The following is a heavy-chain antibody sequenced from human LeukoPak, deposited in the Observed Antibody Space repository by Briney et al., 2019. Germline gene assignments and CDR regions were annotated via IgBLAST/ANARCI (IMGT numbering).Heavy chain of an antibody. Sequence: GGSLRLSCAASGFTFSSYAMHWVRQAPGKGLEWVAVISYDGSNKYYAGSVKGRFTISRDNSENTLYLQMNSLRAEDTAVYYCARDRDDTAMGPYYCDYWGQGSLVTVSS. V-gene: IGHV3-30-3*01. D-gene: IGHD5-18*01. CDR3: ARDRDDTAMGPYYCDY. CDR1: GFTFSSYA. J-gene: IGHJ4*02. CDR2: ISYDGSNK.